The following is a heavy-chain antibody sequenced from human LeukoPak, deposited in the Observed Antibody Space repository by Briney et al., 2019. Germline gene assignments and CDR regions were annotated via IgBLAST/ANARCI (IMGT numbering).Heavy chain of an antibody. CDR3: AKDLYDSSGGGLDP. Sequence: GGSLRLSCAASGFTFSSYGRHWVRQAPGKGLEWVAVISYDGSNKYYADSVKGRFTISRDNSKNTLYLQMNSLRAEDTAVYYCAKDLYDSSGGGLDPWGQGTLVTVSS. D-gene: IGHD3-22*01. CDR2: ISYDGSNK. V-gene: IGHV3-30*18. J-gene: IGHJ5*02. CDR1: GFTFSSYG.